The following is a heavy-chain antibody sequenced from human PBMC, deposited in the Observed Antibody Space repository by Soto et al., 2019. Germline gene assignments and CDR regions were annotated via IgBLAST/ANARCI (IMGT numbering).Heavy chain of an antibody. J-gene: IGHJ1*01. CDR1: GFSFDEYA. CDR3: AGTLSASGWSFSVEYFQY. Sequence: EVQLVESGGGLVQPGRSLRLSCAASGFSFDEYAMHWVRQVPGKGLQWVSGITWNSGNIDYAHSVKGRFTISRDNAKNSLYLQMNSLRPEDTALYYCAGTLSASGWSFSVEYFQYWGQGTLVTVSS. D-gene: IGHD6-19*01. V-gene: IGHV3-9*01. CDR2: ITWNSGNI.